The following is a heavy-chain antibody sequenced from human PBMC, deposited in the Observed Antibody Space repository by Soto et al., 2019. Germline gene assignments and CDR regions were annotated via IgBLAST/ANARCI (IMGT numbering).Heavy chain of an antibody. D-gene: IGHD2-15*01. J-gene: IGHJ4*02. CDR3: ARGKIPEVVVDESHIFDY. Sequence: PSETLSLTCAVYGGSFSGYYWSWIRQPPGKGLEWIGEINHSGSTNYNPSLKSRVTISVDTSKKQFSLKLSSVTAADTAVYYCARGKIPEVVVDESHIFDYGGQGAVVTVSS. CDR2: INHSGST. CDR1: GGSFSGYY. V-gene: IGHV4-34*01.